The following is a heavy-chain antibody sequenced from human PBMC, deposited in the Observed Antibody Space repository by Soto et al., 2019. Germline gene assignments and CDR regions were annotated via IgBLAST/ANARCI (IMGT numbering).Heavy chain of an antibody. V-gene: IGHV4-31*03. CDR1: GGSISSGGYY. Sequence: QVHLQESGPGLVKPSQTLSLTCTVSGGSISSGGYYWSWIRQHPGKGLEWIGYIYYSGSTYYNPSLKSRVTISVDTSKNQCSLKLSSVTAADTAVYYCARADRAVRGVINYYYYMDVWGKGTTVTVSS. CDR2: IYYSGST. D-gene: IGHD3-10*01. CDR3: ARADRAVRGVINYYYYMDV. J-gene: IGHJ6*03.